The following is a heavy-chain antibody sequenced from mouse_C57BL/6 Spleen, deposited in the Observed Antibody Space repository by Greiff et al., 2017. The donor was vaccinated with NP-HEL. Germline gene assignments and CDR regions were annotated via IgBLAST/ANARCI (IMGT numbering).Heavy chain of an antibody. D-gene: IGHD2-4*01. CDR2: FHPYNDDT. V-gene: IGHV1-47*01. Sequence: VQLQQSGAELVKPGASVKMSCKASGYTFTTYPIEWMKQNHGKSLEWIGNFHPYNDDTKYNEKFKGKATLTVEKSSSTVYLELSRLTSDDSAVDYCARRGYYDYEGFAYWGQGTLVTVSA. J-gene: IGHJ3*01. CDR1: GYTFTTYP. CDR3: ARRGYYDYEGFAY.